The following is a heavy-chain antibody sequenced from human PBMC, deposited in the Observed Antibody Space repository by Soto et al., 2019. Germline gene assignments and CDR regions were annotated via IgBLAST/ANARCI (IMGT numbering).Heavy chain of an antibody. CDR1: GGSVSSGSYY. CDR3: ARGNTAMVTVNWFDP. J-gene: IGHJ5*02. V-gene: IGHV4-61*01. D-gene: IGHD5-18*01. CDR2: IYYSGST. Sequence: PSETLSLTCTVSGGSVSSGSYYWSWIRQPPGKGLEWIGYIYYSGSTNYNPSLKSRVTISVDTSKNQFSLKLSSVTAADTAVYYCARGNTAMVTVNWFDPWDQGTLVTVS.